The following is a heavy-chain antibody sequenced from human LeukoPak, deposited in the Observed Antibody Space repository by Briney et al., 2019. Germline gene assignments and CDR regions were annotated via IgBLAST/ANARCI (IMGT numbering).Heavy chain of an antibody. D-gene: IGHD6-19*01. CDR1: GDSIRSYY. CDR2: VYYSGST. CDR3: AKGGSGFDS. V-gene: IGHV4-59*01. J-gene: IGHJ5*01. Sequence: SETLSLTCTVSGDSIRSYYWSWIRQPPGKGLEWIGYVYYSGSTNYNPSLKSRVTISVDTSKNQFSLKLSSVTAADTAVYFCAKGGSGFDSWGQGTLVAVSS.